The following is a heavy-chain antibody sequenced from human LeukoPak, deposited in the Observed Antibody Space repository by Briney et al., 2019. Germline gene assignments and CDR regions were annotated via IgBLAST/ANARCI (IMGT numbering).Heavy chain of an antibody. Sequence: PSQTLSLTCTVSGGSISSGGYYWSWIRQPPGKGLEWIGYMYYSGSTYYNPSLKSRISISVDTSKNQFSLKLSSVTAADTAVYYCARDRDYDSSGVDYWGQGTLVTVSS. V-gene: IGHV4-30-4*01. D-gene: IGHD3-22*01. CDR3: ARDRDYDSSGVDY. J-gene: IGHJ4*02. CDR1: GGSISSGGYY. CDR2: MYYSGST.